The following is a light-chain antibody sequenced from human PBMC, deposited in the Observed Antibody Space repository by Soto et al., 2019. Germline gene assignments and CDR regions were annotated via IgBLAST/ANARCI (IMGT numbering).Light chain of an antibody. CDR3: QHSSNWPPLT. J-gene: IGKJ4*01. CDR1: QSVSSY. V-gene: IGKV3-11*01. CDR2: DAS. Sequence: EIVLTQSPATLSLSPGERATLSCRASQSVSSYLAWYQQKPGQAPRLLIYDASNRATGIPARFSGSGSGTDSPLTSTSRELEDFAVYNCQHSSNWPPLTLGGGTKVEIK.